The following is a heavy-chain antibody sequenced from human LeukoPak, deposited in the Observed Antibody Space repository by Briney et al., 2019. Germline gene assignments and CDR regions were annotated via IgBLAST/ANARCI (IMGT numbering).Heavy chain of an antibody. J-gene: IGHJ4*02. CDR2: IKQDGSEK. Sequence: QPGGSLRLSCAASGFTFSSYWMSWVRQAPGEGLEWVANIKQDGSEKYYVDSVKGRFTISRDNAKNSLYLQMNSLRAEDTAVYYCARGHSSGWWDYWGQGTLVTVSS. D-gene: IGHD6-19*01. CDR1: GFTFSSYW. CDR3: ARGHSSGWWDY. V-gene: IGHV3-7*01.